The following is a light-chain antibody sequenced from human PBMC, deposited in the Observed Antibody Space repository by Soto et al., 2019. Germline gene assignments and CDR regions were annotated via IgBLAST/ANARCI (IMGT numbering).Light chain of an antibody. Sequence: QSALTQPASVSGSPGQSITISCTGTSSDVGGYNYVSWYQQYPGLAPKLMIFEVSSRPSGVSNRFSGSKSGNTASLTISGLQTEDEADYYCCSYAGRYTYVFGTGTKLTVL. CDR2: EVS. J-gene: IGLJ1*01. CDR1: SSDVGGYNY. CDR3: CSYAGRYTYV. V-gene: IGLV2-14*01.